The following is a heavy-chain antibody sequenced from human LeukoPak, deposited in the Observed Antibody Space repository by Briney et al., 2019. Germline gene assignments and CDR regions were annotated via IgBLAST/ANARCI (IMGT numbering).Heavy chain of an antibody. CDR2: IYTSGST. Sequence: PSETLSLTCTVSGGSISSYYWSWIRQPPGKGLGWIGYIYTSGSTNYNPSLKSRVTISVDTSKNQFSLTLSSVTAAEPAAVYCAGHSRPSGGKGPFDYGGQGTLVTVSS. D-gene: IGHD3-16*01. V-gene: IGHV4-4*09. CDR1: GGSISSYY. J-gene: IGHJ4*02. CDR3: AGHSRPSGGKGPFDY.